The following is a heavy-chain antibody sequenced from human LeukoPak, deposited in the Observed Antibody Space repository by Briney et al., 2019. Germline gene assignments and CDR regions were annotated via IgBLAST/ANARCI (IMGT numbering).Heavy chain of an antibody. D-gene: IGHD3-22*01. J-gene: IGHJ4*02. CDR3: ARAAYDSNGYTANHDY. Sequence: GGSLRLSCAASGFTVSSNYMSWVRQAPGKGLEWVSVIYSGGSTYYADSVKGRFTISRDNSKNTLYLQMDNLRVEDAAVYYCARAAYDSNGYTANHDYWGQGTLVTVSS. V-gene: IGHV3-53*01. CDR1: GFTVSSNY. CDR2: IYSGGST.